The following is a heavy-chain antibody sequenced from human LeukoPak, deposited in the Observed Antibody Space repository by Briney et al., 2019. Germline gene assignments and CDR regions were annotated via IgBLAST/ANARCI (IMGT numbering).Heavy chain of an antibody. Sequence: GGSLRLSCVASGFTFSNYGMHWVRQAPGKGLEWVTTISYDGNDEYYADSVKGRFTISRDNSKNTLYLEMSSLRIEDTAVYYCARGYWAYGMDVWGPGTTVTVSS. J-gene: IGHJ6*02. V-gene: IGHV3-30*03. CDR1: GFTFSNYG. D-gene: IGHD6-13*01. CDR2: ISYDGNDE. CDR3: ARGYWAYGMDV.